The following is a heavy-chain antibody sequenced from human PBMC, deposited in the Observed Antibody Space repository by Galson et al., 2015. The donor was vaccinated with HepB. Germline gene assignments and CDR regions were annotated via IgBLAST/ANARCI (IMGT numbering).Heavy chain of an antibody. Sequence: SLRLSCAASGFTFSSHAMHWVRQAPGKGLEWVAVISYDGSNKYYADSVKGRFTISRDNSKNTLYLQMNSLRAEDTAVYYCARHFGLFSAPGDYWGQGTLVTVSS. V-gene: IGHV3-30-3*01. D-gene: IGHD2/OR15-2a*01. CDR1: GFTFSSHA. CDR3: ARHFGLFSAPGDY. J-gene: IGHJ4*02. CDR2: ISYDGSNK.